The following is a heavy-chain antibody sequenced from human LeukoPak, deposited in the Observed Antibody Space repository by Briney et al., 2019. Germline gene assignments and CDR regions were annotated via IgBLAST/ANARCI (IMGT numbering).Heavy chain of an antibody. V-gene: IGHV3-30-3*01. D-gene: IGHD3-22*01. Sequence: PGRSLRLSCAASGFTFSSYAMHWVRQAPGKGLEWVAVISYDGSNKCYADSVKGRFTISRDNSKNTLYLQMNSLRAEDTAVYYCARDDYYDSLPGYFDYWGQGTLVTVSS. CDR1: GFTFSSYA. CDR2: ISYDGSNK. CDR3: ARDDYYDSLPGYFDY. J-gene: IGHJ4*02.